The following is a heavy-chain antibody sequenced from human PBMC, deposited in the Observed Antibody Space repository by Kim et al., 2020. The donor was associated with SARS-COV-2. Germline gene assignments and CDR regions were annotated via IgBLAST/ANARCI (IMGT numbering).Heavy chain of an antibody. D-gene: IGHD1-26*01. J-gene: IGHJ4*02. CDR3: ARDQTEPGPTTFDY. V-gene: IGHV3-74*01. CDR2: INTDETII. Sequence: GGSLRLSCATSGFTFSSYWMHWVRQAPGKGPVWVSRINTDETIIHYADSVKGRFTISRDNAKNTLYLQMNSLRAEDTAVYYCARDQTEPGPTTFDYWVQGSQVTVSS. CDR1: GFTFSSYW.